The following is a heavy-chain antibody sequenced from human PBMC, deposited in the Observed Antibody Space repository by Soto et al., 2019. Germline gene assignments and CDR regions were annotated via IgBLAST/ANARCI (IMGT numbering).Heavy chain of an antibody. D-gene: IGHD2-15*01. CDR1: GYTFGSYD. CDR3: ASYCGGGSCYNY. CDR2: MNPNSGNT. J-gene: IGHJ4*02. V-gene: IGHV1-8*01. Sequence: QVQLVQSGAEVKKPGASVKVSCKASGYTFGSYDINWVRQATGQGLEWMGWMNPNSGNTGYAQKFQGRVTMTRDTSISSAFLELSSLTSDDSAVYFCASYCGGGSCYNYWGQGTHVTVSS.